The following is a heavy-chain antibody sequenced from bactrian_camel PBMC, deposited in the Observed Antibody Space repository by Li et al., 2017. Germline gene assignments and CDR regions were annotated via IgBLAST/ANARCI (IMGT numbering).Heavy chain of an antibody. V-gene: IGHV3-2*01. J-gene: IGHJ4*01. CDR2: LYSYSGGSNT. Sequence: QVQLVESGGGLVQPGGSLRLSCAASGFTFSRHYITWVRQAPGKGLEWVCSLYSYSGGSNTYYADSVKGRFIISRDNAKNTVYLQMNSLKSEDSALYYCATGATDYGLGTMDYWGQGTQVTVS. CDR1: GFTFSRHY. CDR3: ATGATDYGLGTMDY. D-gene: IGHD5*01.